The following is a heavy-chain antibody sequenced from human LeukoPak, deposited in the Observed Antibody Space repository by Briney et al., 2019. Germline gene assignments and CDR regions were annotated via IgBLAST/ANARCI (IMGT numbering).Heavy chain of an antibody. D-gene: IGHD3-16*01. CDR2: ISGSSSNI. CDR1: GFTFSDYY. V-gene: IGHV3-11*01. CDR3: ARAYSYVPY. Sequence: GGSPRLSCAASGFTFSDYYMSWIRQAPGKGLEWVSYISGSSSNINYADSVKGRFTISRDNAKNSLYLQMNILRAEDTAVYYCARAYSYVPYWGQGTLVTVSS. J-gene: IGHJ4*02.